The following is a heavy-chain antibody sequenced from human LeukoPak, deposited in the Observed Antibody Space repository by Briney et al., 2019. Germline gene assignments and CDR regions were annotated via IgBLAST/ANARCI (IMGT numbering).Heavy chain of an antibody. D-gene: IGHD3-22*01. CDR2: IYYSGST. J-gene: IGHJ3*02. CDR3: ARVSPYYYDSSPDAFDI. V-gene: IGHV4-59*08. Sequence: SETLSLTCTVSGGSISSYYWSWIRQPPGKGLEWIGYIYYSGSTYYNPSLKSRVTISVDTSKNQFSLKLSSVTAADTAVYYCARVSPYYYDSSPDAFDIWGQGTMVTVSS. CDR1: GGSISSYY.